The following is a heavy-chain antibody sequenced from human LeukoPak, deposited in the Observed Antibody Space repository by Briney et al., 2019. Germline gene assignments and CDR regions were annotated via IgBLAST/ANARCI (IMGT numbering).Heavy chain of an antibody. CDR1: GFAFSDHY. CDR3: ARGFCGSGSCYSDPS. CDR2: SKDKARGYTT. J-gene: IGHJ5*01. V-gene: IGHV3-72*01. D-gene: IGHD2-15*01. Sequence: GGSLRLSCAASGFAFSDHYMDWVRLAPGKGLEWVGRSKDKARGYTTEYAASVRDRFSISRYDATSSLYLQMNSLKTEDTAVYYCARGFCGSGSCYSDPSWGHGTLVTVSS.